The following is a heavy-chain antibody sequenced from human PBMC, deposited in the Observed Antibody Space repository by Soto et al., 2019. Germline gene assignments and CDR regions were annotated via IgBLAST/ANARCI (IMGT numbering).Heavy chain of an antibody. D-gene: IGHD2-21*02. J-gene: IGHJ4*02. CDR2: ISSSSSYT. CDR1: GFTFSDYY. CDR3: AGYCGGDCPFDY. Sequence: PGGSLRLSCAASGFTFSDYYMSWIRQAPGKGLEWVSYISSSSSYTNYADSVKGRFTISRDNAKNSLYLQMNSLRAEDTAVYYCAGYCGGDCPFDYWGQGTLVTVSS. V-gene: IGHV3-11*03.